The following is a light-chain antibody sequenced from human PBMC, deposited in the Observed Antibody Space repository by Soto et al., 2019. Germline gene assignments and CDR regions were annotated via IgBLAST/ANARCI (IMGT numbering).Light chain of an antibody. J-gene: IGKJ5*01. CDR3: QQYNNGTPLT. CDR1: QSVSIK. V-gene: IGKV3-15*01. CDR2: DTS. Sequence: SISTLSVSLGARATLSCRASQSVSIKLAWYQQKPGQAPRLLIYDTSTRATGIPARFSGSGSGTEFTLTISSLQSEDFAVYYCQQYNNGTPLTFGQGTRLE.